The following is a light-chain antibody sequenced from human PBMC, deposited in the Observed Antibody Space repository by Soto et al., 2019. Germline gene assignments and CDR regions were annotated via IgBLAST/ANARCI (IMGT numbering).Light chain of an antibody. V-gene: IGLV2-23*01. CDR3: CSFAVGAALV. CDR1: SSNVGTYDL. J-gene: IGLJ2*01. CDR2: EGT. Sequence: QSALTQPASVSASPGQSITMSCTGTSSNVGTYDLVSWYQHHPDKAPKLIIYEGTKRPSGISSRFSGSKSGNTASLTISGLQAEDDADYYCCSFAVGAALVFGGGTQLTVL.